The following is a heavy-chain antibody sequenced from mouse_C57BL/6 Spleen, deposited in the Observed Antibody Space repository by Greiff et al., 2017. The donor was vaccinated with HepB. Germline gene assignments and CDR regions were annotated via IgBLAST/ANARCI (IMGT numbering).Heavy chain of an antibody. J-gene: IGHJ1*03. V-gene: IGHV5-4*01. CDR1: GFTFSSYA. CDR2: ISDGGSYT. CDR3: AKRGGIYWYFDV. Sequence: EVQVVESGGGLVKPGGSLKLSCAASGFTFSSYAMSWVRQTPEKRLEWVATISDGGSYTYYPDNVKGRFTISRDNAKNNLYLQMSHLKSEDTAMYYCAKRGGIYWYFDVWGTGTTVTVSS.